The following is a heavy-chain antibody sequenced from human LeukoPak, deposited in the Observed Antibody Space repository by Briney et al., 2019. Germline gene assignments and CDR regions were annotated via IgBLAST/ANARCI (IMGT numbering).Heavy chain of an antibody. CDR3: ARGDYYGSGSYYHDAFDI. Sequence: GGSLRLSCAASGFTFSSYWMHWGRQAPGKGVVWVSHINSDGSSTSYADSVKGRFTISRDNAKNSLFLQMNSLRAEDTAVYYCARGDYYGSGSYYHDAFDIWGQGTMVTVSS. D-gene: IGHD3-10*01. J-gene: IGHJ3*02. V-gene: IGHV3-74*01. CDR2: INSDGSST. CDR1: GFTFSSYW.